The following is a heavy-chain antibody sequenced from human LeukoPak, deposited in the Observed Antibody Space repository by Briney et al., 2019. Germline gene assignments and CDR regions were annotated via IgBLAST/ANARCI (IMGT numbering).Heavy chain of an antibody. J-gene: IGHJ5*02. CDR1: GDSISSGSYY. D-gene: IGHD1-26*01. CDR2: IYSSGRT. CDR3: ARDLGGSYSSETWFDP. Sequence: PSETLSLTCTVSGDSISSGSYYWSWIRQPAGEGLEWIGRIYSSGRTHYSPSLKSRVAISVDTSKNRFSLRLSSVTAAGTAVYYCARDLGGSYSSETWFDPWGQGTLVTVSS. V-gene: IGHV4-61*02.